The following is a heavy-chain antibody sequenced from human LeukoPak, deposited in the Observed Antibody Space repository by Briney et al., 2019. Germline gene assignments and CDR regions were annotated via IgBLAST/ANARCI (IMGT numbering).Heavy chain of an antibody. Sequence: SEALSLTCAVSGGSVSSADYYWSWIRQPAGKGLEWIGRIYTSGSTNYNPSLKSRVTMSVDTSKNQFSLKLSSVTAADTAVYYCAADAYTSGWYYFDYWGQGTLVTVSS. CDR2: IYTSGST. D-gene: IGHD6-19*01. V-gene: IGHV4-61*02. CDR1: GGSVSSADYY. CDR3: AADAYTSGWYYFDY. J-gene: IGHJ4*02.